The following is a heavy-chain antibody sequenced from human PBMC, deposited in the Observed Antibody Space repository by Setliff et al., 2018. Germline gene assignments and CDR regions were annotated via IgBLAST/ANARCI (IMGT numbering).Heavy chain of an antibody. CDR2: IYDSGTT. V-gene: IGHV4-39*07. Sequence: SETLSLTCTVPGGSMSRISYYWGWIRQPPGKGLEWIGTIYDSGTTYYNPSLKSRVTISVDTSKNQFSLKLNSMTTADTAVYYCARGGTYRYFDYWGQGTLVTVSS. CDR3: ARGGTYRYFDY. J-gene: IGHJ4*02. CDR1: GGSMSRISYY.